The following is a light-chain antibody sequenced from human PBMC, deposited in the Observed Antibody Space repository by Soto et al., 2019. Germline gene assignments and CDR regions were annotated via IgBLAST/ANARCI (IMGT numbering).Light chain of an antibody. CDR1: QSVSSN. V-gene: IGKV3-15*01. CDR2: GAA. J-gene: IGKJ5*01. CDR3: QQYNNWPPIT. Sequence: EIVMTQSPATLSVSPGERATLSCRSSQSVSSNLAWYQQKPGQAPRLLIYGAATRATGIPARFSGSRSGTKFTLTISSLQSEDFAVYYCQQYNNWPPITFGQGTRLEIK.